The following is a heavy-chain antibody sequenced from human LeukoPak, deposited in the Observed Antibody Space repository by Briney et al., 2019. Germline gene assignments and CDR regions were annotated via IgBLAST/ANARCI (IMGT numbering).Heavy chain of an antibody. V-gene: IGHV4-34*01. CDR2: INHSGST. D-gene: IGHD6-19*01. J-gene: IGHJ4*02. Sequence: SETLSLTCAVYGGSFSGYYWSWIRQPPGKGLEWIGEINHSGSTNYNPSLKSRVTISVDTSKNQFSLKLSSVTAADTAVYYCAKRPVAANFDHWGQGTLVTVSS. CDR3: AKRPVAANFDH. CDR1: GGSFSGYY.